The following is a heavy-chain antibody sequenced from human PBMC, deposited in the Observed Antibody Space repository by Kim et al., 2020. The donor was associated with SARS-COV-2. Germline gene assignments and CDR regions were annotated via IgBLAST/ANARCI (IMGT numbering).Heavy chain of an antibody. V-gene: IGHV4-39*01. Sequence: SETLSLTCTVSGGSISSSSYYWGWIRQPPGKGLEWIGSIYYSGSTYYNPSLKSRVTISVDTSKNQFSLKLSSVTAADTAVYYCATGYGSGSYNDAFDIWGQGTMVTVSS. CDR1: GGSISSSSYY. CDR2: IYYSGST. J-gene: IGHJ3*02. CDR3: ATGYGSGSYNDAFDI. D-gene: IGHD3-10*01.